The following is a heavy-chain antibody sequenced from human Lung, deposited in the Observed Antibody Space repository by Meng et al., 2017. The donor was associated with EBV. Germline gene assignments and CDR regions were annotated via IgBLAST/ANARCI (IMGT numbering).Heavy chain of an antibody. CDR2: FVNYVDT. CDR3: ASGTPGRSYCDY. Sequence: QGPQPQAGHEVKEPGASVRVSCKASGYTFGSYGICWVRQAPGQGLEWMGWFVNYVDTYPAPKFQGRVTMTTDTHTNTAFMELRSLTSDDTAVYYCASGTPGRSYCDYWGQGTLVTVSS. V-gene: IGHV1-18*01. J-gene: IGHJ4*02. CDR1: GYTFGSYG. D-gene: IGHD2-15*01.